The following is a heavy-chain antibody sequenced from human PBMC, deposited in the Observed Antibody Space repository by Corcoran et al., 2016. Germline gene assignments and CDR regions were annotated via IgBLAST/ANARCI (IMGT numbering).Heavy chain of an antibody. CDR1: GFTFSNAW. J-gene: IGHJ4*02. D-gene: IGHD2-15*01. CDR3: ATRPNRYCSGGSCGFDY. V-gene: IGHV3-15*07. CDR2: IKSKTDGGTT. Sequence: EVQLVESGGGLVKPGGSLRLSCAASGFTFSNAWMNWVRQAPGKGLEWVGRIKSKTDGGTTDYAAPVKGRFTISRDDSKNTLYLKMNSRKTEDTAVYYCATRPNRYCSGGSCGFDYWGQGTLVTVSS.